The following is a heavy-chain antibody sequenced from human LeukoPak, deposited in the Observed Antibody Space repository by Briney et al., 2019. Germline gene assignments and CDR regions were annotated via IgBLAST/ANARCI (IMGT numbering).Heavy chain of an antibody. CDR1: GYSFTSYW. CDR2: IYPGDSDT. CDR3: ARGGYSYGLITYFDY. V-gene: IGHV5-51*07. Sequence: GESLKISCKGSGYSFTSYWIGWVHQMPGKGLEWMGIIYPGDSDTRYSPSFQGQVTISADKSISTAYLQWSSLKASDTAMYYCARGGYSYGLITYFDYWGQGTLVTVSS. D-gene: IGHD5-18*01. J-gene: IGHJ4*02.